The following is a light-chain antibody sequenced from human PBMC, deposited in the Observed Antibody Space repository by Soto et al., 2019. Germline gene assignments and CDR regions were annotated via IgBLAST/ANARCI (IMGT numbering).Light chain of an antibody. V-gene: IGKV1-5*03. CDR3: QQYSTYST. CDR1: QTIDSW. J-gene: IGKJ1*01. Sequence: EIQLTHSPSTLSASVVDRVTITCRASQTIDSWLAWYQQRPGKPPNLLIYKASTLASGVPSRFSGSGSGTEFTLTINSLQPDDFATYYCQQYSTYSTFGQGTKVDIK. CDR2: KAS.